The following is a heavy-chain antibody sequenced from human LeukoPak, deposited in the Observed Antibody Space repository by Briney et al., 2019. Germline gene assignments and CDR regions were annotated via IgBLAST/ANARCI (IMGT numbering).Heavy chain of an antibody. Sequence: SDTLSLTCTISDGPIRSHYWTWIRQSPIKGLEWIGDISNSGSTKYNPSLRSRVTISIDTSRSQFSLRLSSVTAADTAVYYCGRDALVGFLSYYYIDVWGKGITVTVSS. D-gene: IGHD3-10*01. CDR1: DGPIRSHY. V-gene: IGHV4-59*11. J-gene: IGHJ6*03. CDR2: ISNSGST. CDR3: GRDALVGFLSYYYIDV.